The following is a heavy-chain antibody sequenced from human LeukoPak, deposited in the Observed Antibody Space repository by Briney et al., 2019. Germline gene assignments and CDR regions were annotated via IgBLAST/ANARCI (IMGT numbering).Heavy chain of an antibody. J-gene: IGHJ5*02. CDR2: IIPIFGTA. Sequence: ASVKVSCKAPGGTFSSYAISWVRQAPGQGLEWMGGIIPIFGTANYAQKFQGRVTITADESTSTAYMELSSLRSEDTAVYYCARDSSSWYDPWGQGTLVTVSS. V-gene: IGHV1-69*13. CDR1: GGTFSSYA. D-gene: IGHD6-13*01. CDR3: ARDSSSWYDP.